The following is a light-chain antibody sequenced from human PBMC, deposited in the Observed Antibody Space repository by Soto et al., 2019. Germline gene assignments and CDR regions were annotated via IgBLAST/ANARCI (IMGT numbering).Light chain of an antibody. CDR2: GTS. CDR3: QQRNSWPLT. Sequence: EIVLTQSPGTLSLSPGERATLACRASQSVSSNYLAWFQQKPGQAPRLLIYGTSSRATGIPDRFSGSGSGTDFTLTISSLEPEDFAFYYCQQRNSWPLTFGGGTKVDNK. CDR1: QSVSSNY. V-gene: IGKV3D-20*02. J-gene: IGKJ4*01.